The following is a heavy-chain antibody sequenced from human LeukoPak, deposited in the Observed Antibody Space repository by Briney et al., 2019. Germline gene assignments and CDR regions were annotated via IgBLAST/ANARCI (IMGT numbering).Heavy chain of an antibody. CDR1: GGSISSSSYY. CDR3: ARLSGAAMVNY. J-gene: IGHJ4*02. D-gene: IGHD5-18*01. CDR2: IYYSGST. V-gene: IGHV4-39*01. Sequence: PPQTLSLTCTVSGGSISSSSYYWGWIRQPPGKGLEWIGSIYYSGSTYYNPSLKSRVTISVDTSKNQFSLKLSSVTAADTAVYYCARLSGAAMVNYWSQGTLVTVSS.